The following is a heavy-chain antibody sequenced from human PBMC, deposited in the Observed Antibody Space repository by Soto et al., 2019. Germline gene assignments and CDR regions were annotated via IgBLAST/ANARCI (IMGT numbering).Heavy chain of an antibody. V-gene: IGHV4-34*01. CDR3: ARELPARYFDL. CDR1: GASFSDSY. CDR2: INHSGST. J-gene: IGHJ2*01. Sequence: QVRLQQWGAGLLKPSETLSLTCAVYGASFSDSYWNWIRQPPGKGLEWIGEINHSGSTIYNTSLESRVTVPLDTSRRQFTLKMRSATAEDTAGYYCARELPARYFDLWGLGTPVAVSS. D-gene: IGHD1-26*01.